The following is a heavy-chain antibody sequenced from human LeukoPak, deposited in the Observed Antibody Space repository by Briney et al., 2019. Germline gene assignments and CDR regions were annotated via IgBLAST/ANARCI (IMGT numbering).Heavy chain of an antibody. Sequence: GGSLRLSCAASGFTFSDYYMSWIRQAPGKGLEWISYISGNDPTIYYADSVRGRFTVSRDNAENSLYLQMNSLRAEDTAVYYCARVSSTGYGVSSGLFYWGQGTLVTVSS. V-gene: IGHV3-11*01. CDR2: ISGNDPTI. CDR3: ARVSSTGYGVSSGLFY. CDR1: GFTFSDYY. D-gene: IGHD2-8*02. J-gene: IGHJ4*02.